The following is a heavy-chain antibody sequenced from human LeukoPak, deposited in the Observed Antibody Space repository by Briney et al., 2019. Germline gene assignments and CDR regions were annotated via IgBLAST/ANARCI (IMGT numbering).Heavy chain of an antibody. J-gene: IGHJ4*02. V-gene: IGHV4-34*01. CDR1: GGSFTDYY. Sequence: PSETLSLTCAVYGGSFTDYYWSWIRHLPGKGLEWIGSIYYSGSTYYNPSLKSRVTISVDTSKNQFSLKLSSVTAADTAVYYCARGEELYYFDYWGQGTLVTVSS. CDR3: ARGEELYYFDY. CDR2: IYYSGST. D-gene: IGHD1-26*01.